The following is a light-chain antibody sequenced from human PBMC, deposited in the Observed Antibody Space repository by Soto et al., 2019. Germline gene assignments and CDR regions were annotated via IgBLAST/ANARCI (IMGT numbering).Light chain of an antibody. Sequence: DIQLTQSPSFLSASVGDRVTITCRASQAISSYLAWFQQRPGKAPKVLIYAAFTLQSGVPSRFSGSASGTEFTLTSSSLPPDDFATYFCQQLNSYPWTFGQGTKVEIK. V-gene: IGKV1-9*01. CDR1: QAISSY. J-gene: IGKJ1*01. CDR3: QQLNSYPWT. CDR2: AAF.